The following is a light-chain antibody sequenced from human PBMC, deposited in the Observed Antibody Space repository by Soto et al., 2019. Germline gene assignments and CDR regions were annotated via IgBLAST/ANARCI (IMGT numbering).Light chain of an antibody. CDR3: QQYNNWPRAT. J-gene: IGKJ4*01. CDR2: GAS. Sequence: ENVLTQSPGTLSLSPGERATVSCRASQNVNSNYLVWYQQGPGQAPGLLIHGASSRAAGVPDRFTGSGSGTDFTLTISRLEPEDFGVYYCQQYNNWPRATFGGGTKVDI. V-gene: IGKV3-20*01. CDR1: QNVNSNY.